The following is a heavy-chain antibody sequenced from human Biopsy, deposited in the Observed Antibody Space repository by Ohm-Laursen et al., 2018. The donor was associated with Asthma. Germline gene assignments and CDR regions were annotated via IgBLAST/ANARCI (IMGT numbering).Heavy chain of an antibody. D-gene: IGHD6-13*01. CDR2: IYYSGTT. Sequence: SDTLSLTCSLSSGSGGYMRSGNYYWGWIRQPPGKGLEWIGSIYYSGTTYYNPSLESRVTVPADTSKNQFSLKLTSVTAADTAVYYCVRGSSSWHHGPFHYYYGLDVWGQGTTATASS. CDR1: SGSGGYMRSGNYY. CDR3: VRGSSSWHHGPFHYYYGLDV. J-gene: IGHJ6*02. V-gene: IGHV4-39*01.